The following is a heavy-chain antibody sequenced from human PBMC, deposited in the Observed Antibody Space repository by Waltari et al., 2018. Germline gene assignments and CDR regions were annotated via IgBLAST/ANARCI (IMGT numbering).Heavy chain of an antibody. V-gene: IGHV4-34*01. J-gene: IGHJ4*02. CDR2: INHSGST. Sequence: QVQLQQWGAGLLKPSETLSLTCAVYGGSFSGYYWSWIRQPPGQGLEWIGEINHSGSTNYNPSLKRRVTISVDTSKNQFSLKLSSVTAADTAVYYCARGPILQRGYSYGPGGYFDYWGQGTLVTVSS. D-gene: IGHD5-18*01. CDR3: ARGPILQRGYSYGPGGYFDY. CDR1: GGSFSGYY.